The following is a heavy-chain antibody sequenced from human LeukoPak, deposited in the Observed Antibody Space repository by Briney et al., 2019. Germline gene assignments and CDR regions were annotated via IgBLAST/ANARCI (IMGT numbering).Heavy chain of an antibody. CDR2: ISPSATTI. V-gene: IGHV3-48*01. CDR3: AREYSSSSGRSFDY. CDR1: AFTFSGYS. Sequence: GGSLRLSCAASAFTFSGYSMNWVRQAPGKGLEWVSYISPSATTIYYADSVKGRFTISRDNAKNSLYLQMNSLRAGDTAVYYCAREYSSSSGRSFDYWGQGTLVTVSS. J-gene: IGHJ4*02. D-gene: IGHD6-6*01.